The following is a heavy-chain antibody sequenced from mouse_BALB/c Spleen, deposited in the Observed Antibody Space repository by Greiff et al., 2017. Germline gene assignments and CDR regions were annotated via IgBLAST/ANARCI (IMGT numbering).Heavy chain of an antibody. J-gene: IGHJ4*01. CDR3: AREGLYYGNYEEAMDY. CDR1: GFSLTSYG. V-gene: IGHV2-9*02. D-gene: IGHD2-1*01. Sequence: VQRVESGPGLVAPSQSLSITCTVSGFSLTSYGVHWVRQPPGKGLEWLGVIWAGGSTNYNSALMSRLSISKDNSKSQVFLKMNSLQTDDTAMYYCAREGLYYGNYEEAMDYWGQGTSVTVSS. CDR2: IWAGGST.